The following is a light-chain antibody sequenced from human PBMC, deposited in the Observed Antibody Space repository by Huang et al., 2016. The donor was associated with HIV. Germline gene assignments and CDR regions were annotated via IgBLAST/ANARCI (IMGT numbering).Light chain of an antibody. CDR2: VVS. CDR1: QNINNY. CDR3: QQSFTTVPYT. V-gene: IGKV1-39*01. J-gene: IGKJ2*01. Sequence: IQMTQSPSSLSASVGDRITITCRASQNINNYLNWYQQKPGKAPQLISSVVSYLHEWVQLRFSGSRTGTDFTLTIDNLQPEDFATYYCQQSFTTVPYTFGQGTKLEMK.